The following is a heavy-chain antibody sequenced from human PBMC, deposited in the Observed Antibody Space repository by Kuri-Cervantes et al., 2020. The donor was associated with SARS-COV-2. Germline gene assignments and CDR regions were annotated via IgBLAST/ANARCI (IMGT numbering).Heavy chain of an antibody. Sequence: GAFLKISCAASGFKFSRTDMHWVRQAPGKGLEWVAFISYDGNNKKCIASGKGRFTISGDNSQNKLYLQMRSLRPEDTAMYYCAKDGAGAHDFWGQGTLVTVSS. J-gene: IGHJ4*02. CDR1: GFKFSRTD. CDR2: ISYDGNNK. CDR3: AKDGAGAHDF. V-gene: IGHV3-30*18. D-gene: IGHD4/OR15-4a*01.